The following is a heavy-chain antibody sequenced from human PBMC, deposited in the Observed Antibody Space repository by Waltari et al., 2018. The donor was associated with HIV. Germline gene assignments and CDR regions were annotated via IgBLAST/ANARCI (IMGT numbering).Heavy chain of an antibody. D-gene: IGHD3-10*01. CDR2: VGGRWVT. V-gene: IGHV4-61*02. Sequence: QLEESGPGPVRPSQTLSLTCTLPGGFINDRNFWWSWVGQPAGKAPEGRGRVGGRWVTESGPLGWGRDYMARDTARKQICLPVASVTAAGAAGYYCAGEAVFMVRGVSPYYDFNGIDIWGRGTTVSVSS. CDR3: AGEAVFMVRGVSPYYDFNGIDI. J-gene: IGHJ6*02. CDR1: GGFINDRNFW.